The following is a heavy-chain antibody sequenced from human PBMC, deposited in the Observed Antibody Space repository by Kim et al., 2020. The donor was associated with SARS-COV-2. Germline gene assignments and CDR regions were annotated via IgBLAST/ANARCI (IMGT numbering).Heavy chain of an antibody. CDR3: ARHVSSWTYYLDY. CDR1: GFTFSSYA. D-gene: IGHD6-13*01. V-gene: IGHV3-23*01. CDR2: ISGSGGST. Sequence: GGSLRLSCAASGFTFSSYAMSWVRQAPGKGLEWVSSISGSGGSTYYADSVKGRFTISRDNSKNTLYLQMNSLRAEDTAVYYCARHVSSWTYYLDYWGQGTLVTVSS. J-gene: IGHJ4*02.